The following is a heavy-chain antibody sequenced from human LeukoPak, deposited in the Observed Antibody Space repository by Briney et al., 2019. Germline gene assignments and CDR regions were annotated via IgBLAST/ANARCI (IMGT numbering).Heavy chain of an antibody. J-gene: IGHJ4*02. CDR3: ATVLRYFDWLPIDY. CDR1: GGTFSSYA. V-gene: IGHV1-69*01. D-gene: IGHD3-9*01. CDR2: IIPIFGTA. Sequence: SMKVSCKASGGTFSSYAISWVRQAPGQGLEWMGGIIPIFGTANYAQKFQGRVTITADESTSTAYMELSSLRSEDTAVYYCATVLRYFDWLPIDYWGQGTLVTVSS.